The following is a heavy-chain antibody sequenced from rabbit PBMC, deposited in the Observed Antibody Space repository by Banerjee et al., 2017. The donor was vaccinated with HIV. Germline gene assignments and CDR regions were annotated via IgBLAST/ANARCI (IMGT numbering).Heavy chain of an antibody. CDR2: IATGSSGST. J-gene: IGHJ4*01. D-gene: IGHD7-1*01. V-gene: IGHV1S45*01. CDR1: GFDLSSYYY. Sequence: QEQLEESGGGLVKPEGSLTLTCKASGFDLSSYYYMCWVRQAPGKGLEWIGCIATGSSGSTHYASWAKGRFTISITSSTTVTLQMTSLTAADTAAYFCARGTGYPFNLWGPGTLVTVS. CDR3: ARGTGYPFNL.